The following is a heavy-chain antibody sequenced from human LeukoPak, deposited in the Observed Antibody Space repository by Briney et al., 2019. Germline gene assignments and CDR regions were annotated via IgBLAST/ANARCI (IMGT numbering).Heavy chain of an antibody. CDR2: ISGSGDVT. J-gene: IGHJ4*02. V-gene: IGHV3-23*01. Sequence: GGSLRLSCAASGFTFSSSYMGWVRQAPGKGLEWVSEISGSGDVTYYPDSVKGRFTVSRDNSKGTLYMQMNSLRVEDTAVYYSAKELQRGRTFEYWGQGTQVTVSS. CDR1: GFTFSSSY. CDR3: AKELQRGRTFEY. D-gene: IGHD1-1*01.